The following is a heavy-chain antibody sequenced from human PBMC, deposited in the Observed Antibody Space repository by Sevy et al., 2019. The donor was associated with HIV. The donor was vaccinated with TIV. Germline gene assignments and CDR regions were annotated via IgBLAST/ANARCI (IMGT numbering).Heavy chain of an antibody. V-gene: IGHV1-18*01. CDR2: ISRYDT. CDR3: ARAPSGSQGPGQYFHH. J-gene: IGHJ1*01. CDR1: GYTFTNYF. Sequence: ASVKVSCKTSGYTFTNYFITWVRQAPGQGLEWMGRISRYDTNYAQKFQGRVTMTTDTSTSTVYMELGSLKSDDTAVYYCARAPSGSQGPGQYFHHWGQGTLVTVSS. D-gene: IGHD1-26*01.